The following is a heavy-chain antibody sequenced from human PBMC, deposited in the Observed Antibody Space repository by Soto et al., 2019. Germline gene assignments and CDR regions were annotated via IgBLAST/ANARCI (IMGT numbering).Heavy chain of an antibody. CDR1: DVSSANCF. D-gene: IGHD6-19*01. V-gene: IGHV4-59*08. CDR2: MSQGGTT. CDR3: ARDRGGITVAANPLGEWFDP. Sequence: SQTLSLTCTVADVSSANCFWSCIRQPPGKGLEWIGYMSQGGTTTYNPSLKGRATISVDPSKNQLSLKLTSVTAADTAMYYCARDRGGITVAANPLGEWFDPWGPGTLVTVSS. J-gene: IGHJ5*02.